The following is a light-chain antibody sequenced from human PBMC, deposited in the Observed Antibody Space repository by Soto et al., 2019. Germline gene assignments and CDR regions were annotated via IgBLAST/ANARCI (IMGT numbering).Light chain of an antibody. J-gene: IGLJ2*01. V-gene: IGLV2-14*01. Sequence: QSALTQPASVSGSPGQSITISCTGTSSDVGGYNYVSWYQQHPGKAPKLIIYDVSNRPSGVSNRFSGSKSGNTASLTISGLQADEEADDYCCKYTSSNTHVVFGGGTKLTVL. CDR3: CKYTSSNTHVV. CDR1: SSDVGGYNY. CDR2: DVS.